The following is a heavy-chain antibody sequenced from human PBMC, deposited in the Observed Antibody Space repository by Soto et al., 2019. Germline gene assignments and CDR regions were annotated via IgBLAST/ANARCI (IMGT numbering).Heavy chain of an antibody. CDR3: AREGYYDSSGYQHSSPYSFAY. CDR2: IYYSGST. CDR1: GGSISSYY. V-gene: IGHV4-59*01. J-gene: IGHJ4*02. Sequence: PSETLSLTCTVSGGSISSYYWSWIRQPPGKGLEWIGYIYYSGSTNYNPSLKSRVTISVDTSKNQFSLKLSSVTAADTAVYYCAREGYYDSSGYQHSSPYSFAYWGQGTLVTISS. D-gene: IGHD3-22*01.